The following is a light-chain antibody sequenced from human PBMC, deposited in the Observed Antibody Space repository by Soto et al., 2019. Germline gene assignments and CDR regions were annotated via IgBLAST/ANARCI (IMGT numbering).Light chain of an antibody. CDR2: GAS. Sequence: DIVMTQSPVTLSVCPGETGNLXCRASQTLTSYLDWYQQKPGRSPRHLLSGASTRANGSPARFSGSGSGTEFTLPISRRQSEDLAVYYCQQYNDWPRTFGQGTKVDIK. CDR1: QTLTSY. J-gene: IGKJ1*01. CDR3: QQYNDWPRT. V-gene: IGKV3-15*01.